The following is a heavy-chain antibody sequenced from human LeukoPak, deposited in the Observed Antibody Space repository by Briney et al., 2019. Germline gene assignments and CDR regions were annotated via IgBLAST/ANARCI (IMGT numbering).Heavy chain of an antibody. D-gene: IGHD6-19*01. CDR2: VNPAGGNI. V-gene: IGHV1-46*01. CDR3: ARGRYSNGWHDM. CDR1: GYNFIDYY. J-gene: IGHJ4*02. Sequence: EASVKVSCKTSGYNFIDYYLHWFRQAPGQGFEWMGIVNPAGGNISYAQKFQGRVIMTRDTSTASASMELQSLTSDDTAAYYCARGRYSNGWHDMWGQGTQVTVSS.